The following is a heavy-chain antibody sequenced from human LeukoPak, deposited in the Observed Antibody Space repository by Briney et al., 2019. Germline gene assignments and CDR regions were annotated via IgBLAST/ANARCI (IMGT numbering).Heavy chain of an antibody. Sequence: SDTLSLTCTVAGGSISSYYWSWVRQPPGKGLEWVGYINYSGSTNYNPSLKRRVNISIDTCKNKSSLNLSSVTAADTALYYCAGYAHINYLAYWGQGTLVTVSS. CDR2: INYSGST. D-gene: IGHD2-2*01. J-gene: IGHJ4*02. CDR1: GGSISSYY. V-gene: IGHV4-59*07. CDR3: AGYAHINYLAY.